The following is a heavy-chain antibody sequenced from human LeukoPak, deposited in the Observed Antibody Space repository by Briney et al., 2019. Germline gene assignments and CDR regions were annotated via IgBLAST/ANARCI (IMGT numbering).Heavy chain of an antibody. CDR3: ARCPGPFNWFDP. CDR1: GYTFTGYY. CDR2: INPNSGGT. Sequence: ASVKVSCKASGYTFTGYYMHWVRQAPGQGLEWLGWINPNSGGTNYAQKFQGRVTMTRDTSISTAYMGLSRLRSDDTAVYYCARCPGPFNWFDPWGQGTLVTVSS. V-gene: IGHV1-2*02. J-gene: IGHJ5*02.